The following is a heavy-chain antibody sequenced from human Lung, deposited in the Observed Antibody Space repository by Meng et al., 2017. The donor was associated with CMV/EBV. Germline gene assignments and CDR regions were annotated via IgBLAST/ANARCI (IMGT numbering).Heavy chain of an antibody. CDR1: GGSSRSGMW. D-gene: IGHD6-19*01. CDR3: ASFPPPGKQWLVTDY. V-gene: IGHV4-4*02. CDR2: IYHSGGT. Sequence: LWGSCSRRCSAVGSLALACAVLGGSSRSGMWCGWVRRPPGKVLEWIGEIYHSGGTTYNPSLKRRVTISVDQSKNHFSLKLSSVTAADTAVYYCASFPPPGKQWLVTDYWGQGTLVTVSS. J-gene: IGHJ4*02.